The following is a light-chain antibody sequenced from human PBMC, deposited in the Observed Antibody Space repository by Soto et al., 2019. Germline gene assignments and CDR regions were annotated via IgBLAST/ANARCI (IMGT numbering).Light chain of an antibody. J-gene: IGKJ4*01. Sequence: DIQMTQSPSTLSASVGDRVSITCRASESISSWLAWYQQKPGKAPKILINKASNLESGVPSRFSASGSGTEFPLTISSLQPDDFATYYCQQYNTYPLTFGGGTKVEIK. CDR3: QQYNTYPLT. CDR2: KAS. V-gene: IGKV1-5*03. CDR1: ESISSW.